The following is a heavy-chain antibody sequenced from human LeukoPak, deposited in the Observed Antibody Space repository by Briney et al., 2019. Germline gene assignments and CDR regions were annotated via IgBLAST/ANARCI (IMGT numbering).Heavy chain of an antibody. CDR3: ASPRIQLDNWFDP. D-gene: IGHD5-18*01. J-gene: IGHJ5*02. CDR2: IYYSGST. CDR1: GGSISAFD. Sequence: SETLSLTCTVSGGSISAFDWSWIRRPPGKGQEWIGYIYYSGSTSYNPSLKSRVTISVDTSKNQFSLKLNSVTAADTAVYYCASPRIQLDNWFDPWGQGTLVTVSS. V-gene: IGHV4-59*08.